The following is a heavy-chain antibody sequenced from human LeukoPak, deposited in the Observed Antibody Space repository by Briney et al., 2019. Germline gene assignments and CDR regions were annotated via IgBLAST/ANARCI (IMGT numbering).Heavy chain of an antibody. D-gene: IGHD6-13*01. V-gene: IGHV1-18*01. CDR1: GYTYTTDG. CDR3: ARDRGIAEADSFDP. CDR2: IDTYSGKT. Sequence: ASVKVSCKAPGYTYTTDGISWARQAPGQGLEWMGWIDTYSGKTNYAQKFQGRVTMTSDTSTSTAYMELRSLRSDDTAVYYCARDRGIAEADSFDPWGQGTLVTVSS. J-gene: IGHJ5*02.